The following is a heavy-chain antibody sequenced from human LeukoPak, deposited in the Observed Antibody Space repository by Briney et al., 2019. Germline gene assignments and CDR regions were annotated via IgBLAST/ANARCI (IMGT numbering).Heavy chain of an antibody. D-gene: IGHD2-2*01. V-gene: IGHV5-51*01. CDR3: ARRKGCSSTSCAPDY. Sequence: PGDSLKISCKGSGYSFTTYWIGWVRQMPGKGLEWTGIIYPGDSDTRYSPSFQGQVTMSADKSISTAYLQWSSLKASDTAMYYCARRKGCSSTSCAPDYWGQGTLVTVSS. CDR1: GYSFTTYW. CDR2: IYPGDSDT. J-gene: IGHJ4*02.